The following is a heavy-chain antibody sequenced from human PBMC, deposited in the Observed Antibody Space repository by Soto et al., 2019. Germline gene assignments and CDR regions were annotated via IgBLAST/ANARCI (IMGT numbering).Heavy chain of an antibody. CDR1: GFTFTGYY. CDR2: ISSNGGTI. D-gene: IGHD3-10*01. Sequence: RLSCAASGFTFTGYYMTWIRQAPGKGLEWISFISSNGGTIYYADSVKGRFTVSRDNTKNSLYLQMSSLGVEDTAVYYCARDLNGFGDYWGQGILVTVSS. CDR3: ARDLNGFGDY. V-gene: IGHV3-11*01. J-gene: IGHJ4*02.